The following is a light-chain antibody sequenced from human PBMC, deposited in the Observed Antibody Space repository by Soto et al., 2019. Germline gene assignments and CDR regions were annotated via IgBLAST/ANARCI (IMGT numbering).Light chain of an antibody. Sequence: QSVLTQPASVSGSPGQSITISCTGTSSDVGGYNYVSWYQQHPGKAPKLMIYDVSNRPSGVSNRFSGSKSGTTASLTISVLQSEDEADYYCAAWDDSLNGYVFGTGTKVTVL. V-gene: IGLV2-14*01. CDR2: DVS. CDR3: AAWDDSLNGYV. CDR1: SSDVGGYNY. J-gene: IGLJ1*01.